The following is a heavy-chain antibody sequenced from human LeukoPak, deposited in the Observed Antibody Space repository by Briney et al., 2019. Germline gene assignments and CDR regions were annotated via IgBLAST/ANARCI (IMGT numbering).Heavy chain of an antibody. D-gene: IGHD1-20*01. Sequence: SSQTLSVTCAISGDSVSSDSAAWNWHTQSPSRGLEWLGRTYYRSKWYYDYAVSVKSRITNNPDTAKNQFSLQLTSVTPEDTAAYYCARVLTGDTFEYYFDYWGQGTLVTVSS. CDR2: TYYRSKWYY. CDR3: ARVLTGDTFEYYFDY. V-gene: IGHV6-1*01. CDR1: GDSVSSDSAA. J-gene: IGHJ4*02.